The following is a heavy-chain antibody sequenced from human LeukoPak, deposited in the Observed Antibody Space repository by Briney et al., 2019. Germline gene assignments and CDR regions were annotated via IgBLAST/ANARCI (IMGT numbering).Heavy chain of an antibody. Sequence: PGGSLRLSCAASGFTFSSYGMHWVRQAPGKGLEWVAVIWYDGSNKYYADSVKGRFTISRDNSKNTLYLRMNSLRAEDTAVYYCARDCSGGSCYYDYWGQGTLVTVSS. CDR3: ARDCSGGSCYYDY. CDR2: IWYDGSNK. CDR1: GFTFSSYG. V-gene: IGHV3-33*01. D-gene: IGHD2-15*01. J-gene: IGHJ4*02.